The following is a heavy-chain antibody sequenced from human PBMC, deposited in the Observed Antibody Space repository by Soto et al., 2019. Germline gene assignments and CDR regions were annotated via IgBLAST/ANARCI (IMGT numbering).Heavy chain of an antibody. CDR3: AREIRTYSRRTMVRGGGY. CDR1: GYTFTGYY. CDR2: INPNSGGT. V-gene: IGHV1-2*02. D-gene: IGHD3-10*01. J-gene: IGHJ4*02. Sequence: QVQLVQSGAEVKKPGASVKVSYKASGYTFTGYYMHWVRQAPGQGLEWMGWINPNSGGTNYAQKFQGRVTMTRDTSISTAYMELSRLRSDDTAVYYCAREIRTYSRRTMVRGGGYWGQGTLVTVSS.